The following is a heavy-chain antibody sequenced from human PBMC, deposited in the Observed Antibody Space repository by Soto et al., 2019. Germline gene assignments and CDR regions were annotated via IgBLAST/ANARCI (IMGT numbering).Heavy chain of an antibody. CDR2: MNPNSGNT. D-gene: IGHD3-10*01. V-gene: IGHV1-8*01. Sequence: QVQLVQSGAEVKKPGASVKVSCKASGYTFTSYDINWVRQATGQGLEWMGWMNPNSGNTGYAQKFQGRVTMTRNTSISTAYMELSSMISEEMAVYYCAARPVYYFGSGSSFVQHWGQGTLVTVSS. CDR3: AARPVYYFGSGSSFVQH. CDR1: GYTFTSYD. J-gene: IGHJ1*01.